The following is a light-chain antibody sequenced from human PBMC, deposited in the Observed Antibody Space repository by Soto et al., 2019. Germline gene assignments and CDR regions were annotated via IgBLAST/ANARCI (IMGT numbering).Light chain of an antibody. V-gene: IGKV3-11*01. J-gene: IGKJ1*01. CDR3: QQRSNWPVT. CDR1: QSVSSY. Sequence: EIVLTQSPATLSLSPGERATLSCRASQSVSSYLAWYQQKPGQAPRLLIYDASNSATGIPARFSGSGSGTDFTPTNTGLVPDDLAVYYCQQRSNWPVTFGQGTRVEIK. CDR2: DAS.